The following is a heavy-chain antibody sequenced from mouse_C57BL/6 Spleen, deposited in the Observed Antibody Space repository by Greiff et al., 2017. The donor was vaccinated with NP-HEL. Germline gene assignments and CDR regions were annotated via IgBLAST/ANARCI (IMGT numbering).Heavy chain of an antibody. CDR1: GYSFTDYN. D-gene: IGHD1-1*01. CDR2: INPNYGTT. J-gene: IGHJ4*01. V-gene: IGHV1-39*01. CDR3: ASGITTVPSYAMDY. Sequence: VQLQQSGPELVKPGASVKISCKASGYSFTDYNMNWVKQSNGKSLEWIGVINPNYGTTSYNQKFKGKATLTVDQSSSTAYMQLNSLTSEDSAVYYCASGITTVPSYAMDYWGQGTSVTVSS.